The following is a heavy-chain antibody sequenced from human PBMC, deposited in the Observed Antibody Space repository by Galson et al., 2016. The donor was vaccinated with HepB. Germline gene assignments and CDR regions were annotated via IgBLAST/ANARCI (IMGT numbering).Heavy chain of an antibody. Sequence: SLRLSCAASGFTFSHYYMHWVRQAPGKGLEWVAQISFDGRGANYADSARGRFTISRDNSKNTLYLEMNSLRTEDTAVYHCAKEVDPCWDTLDVWGQGTTVTVSS. CDR2: ISFDGRGA. V-gene: IGHV3-30*18. J-gene: IGHJ6*02. CDR1: GFTFSHYY. D-gene: IGHD1-26*01. CDR3: AKEVDPCWDTLDV.